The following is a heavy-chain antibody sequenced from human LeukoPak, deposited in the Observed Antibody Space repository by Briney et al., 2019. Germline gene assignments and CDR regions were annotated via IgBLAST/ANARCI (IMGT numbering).Heavy chain of an antibody. CDR3: ARTPQRQSGFDY. CDR2: IVLGSGNT. V-gene: IGHV1-58*01. Sequence: SVKVSCKASGFTFTSSAVQRVRQARGQRLEWIGWIVLGSGNTNYAQQFQERVTITRDLSTSSTYMELSSLRSEDTAVYYCARTPQRQSGFDYWGQGTLVTVSS. D-gene: IGHD4-23*01. J-gene: IGHJ4*02. CDR1: GFTFTSSA.